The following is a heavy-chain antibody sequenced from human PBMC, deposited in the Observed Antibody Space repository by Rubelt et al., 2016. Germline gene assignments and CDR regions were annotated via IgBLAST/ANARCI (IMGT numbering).Heavy chain of an antibody. V-gene: IGHV3-15*07. Sequence: EVQLVESGGGLVQPGGSLRLSCAASGFTFSSYSMNWVRQAPGKGLEWVGRIKSKTDGGTTDYAAPVKGRFTISRDDSKNTLYLQMHSLKTEDTAVYYCTTRGTTGPGYYFDYWGQGTLVTVSS. J-gene: IGHJ4*02. CDR3: TTRGTTGPGYYFDY. CDR2: IKSKTDGGTT. D-gene: IGHD1-1*01. CDR1: GFTFSSYS.